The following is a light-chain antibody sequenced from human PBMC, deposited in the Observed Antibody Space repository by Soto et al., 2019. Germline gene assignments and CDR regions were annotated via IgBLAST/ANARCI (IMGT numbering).Light chain of an antibody. CDR3: QQYNSFWT. V-gene: IGKV1-5*01. CDR2: DAS. J-gene: IGKJ1*01. Sequence: DIQMTQSPSTLSASVGDRVTITCRASQSISSWLAWYQQKPGKAPRLLIYDASYLERGVPPRFSGSGSGTEFTLTISDLQPDDLATYYCQQYNSFWTFGQGTKV. CDR1: QSISSW.